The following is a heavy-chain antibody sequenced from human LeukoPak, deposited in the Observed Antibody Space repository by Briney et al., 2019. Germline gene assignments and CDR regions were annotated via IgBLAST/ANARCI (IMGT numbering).Heavy chain of an antibody. J-gene: IGHJ4*02. D-gene: IGHD2-2*02. V-gene: IGHV3-74*01. CDR3: ARALESTDTYYFDY. CDR1: GFTFSSYW. Sequence: GGSLRLSCAASGFTFSSYWMHWVRQAPGKGLVWVSRINTDGSSTNYADSVKGRFTISRDNAKNTLYLQMNSLRAEDSAVYYCARALESTDTYYFDYWGQGTLVTVSP. CDR2: INTDGSST.